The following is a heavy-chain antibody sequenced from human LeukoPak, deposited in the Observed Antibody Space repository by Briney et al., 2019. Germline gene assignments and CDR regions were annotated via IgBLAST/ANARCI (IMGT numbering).Heavy chain of an antibody. CDR1: GFAFVDYG. Sequence: PGGSLRLSCAASGFAFVDYGMHSVRQAPGKGLEWVSGISWNSDRIDYADSVKGRFIISRDNAKNSLYLQMNSLRAEDTALYHCARAPPDYYGSGSAMDAWGQGTTVTVSS. J-gene: IGHJ6*02. CDR2: ISWNSDRI. D-gene: IGHD3-10*01. CDR3: ARAPPDYYGSGSAMDA. V-gene: IGHV3-9*01.